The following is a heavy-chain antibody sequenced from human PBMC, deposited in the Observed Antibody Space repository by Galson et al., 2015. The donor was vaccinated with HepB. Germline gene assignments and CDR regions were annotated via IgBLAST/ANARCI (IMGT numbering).Heavy chain of an antibody. V-gene: IGHV1-8*01. CDR3: ARVKGQQLPRAIDY. CDR1: GYTFTSYD. J-gene: IGHJ4*02. D-gene: IGHD6-13*01. CDR2: MNPNSGNT. Sequence: SVKVSCKASGYTFTSYDTNWVRQATGQGLEWMGWMNPNSGNTGYAQKFQGRVTMTRNTSISTAYMELSSLRSEDTAVYYCARVKGQQLPRAIDYWGQGTLVTVSS.